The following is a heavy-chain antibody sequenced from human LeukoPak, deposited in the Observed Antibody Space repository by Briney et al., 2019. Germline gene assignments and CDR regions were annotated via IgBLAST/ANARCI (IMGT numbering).Heavy chain of an antibody. CDR3: ARDGPHYYDSSAYFDY. V-gene: IGHV1-69*04. J-gene: IGHJ4*02. Sequence: SVKVSCKASGGTFSSYTISWVRQAPGQGLEWMERIIPILGIANYAQKFQGRVTITADKSTSTAYMELRSLRSDDTAVYYCARDGPHYYDSSAYFDYWGQGTLVTVSS. D-gene: IGHD3-22*01. CDR1: GGTFSSYT. CDR2: IIPILGIA.